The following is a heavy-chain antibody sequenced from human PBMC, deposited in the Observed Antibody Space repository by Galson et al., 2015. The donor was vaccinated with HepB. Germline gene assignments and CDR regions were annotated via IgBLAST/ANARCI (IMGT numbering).Heavy chain of an antibody. V-gene: IGHV3-23*01. CDR3: AKAWELGAGDYNWFDP. CDR1: GFTFSSYA. Sequence: SLRLSCAASGFTFSSYAMSWARQAPGKGLEWVSAISGSGGSTYYADSVKGRFTISRDNSKNTLYLQMNSLRAEDTAVYYCAKAWELGAGDYNWFDPWGQGTLVTVSS. CDR2: ISGSGGST. D-gene: IGHD1-26*01. J-gene: IGHJ5*02.